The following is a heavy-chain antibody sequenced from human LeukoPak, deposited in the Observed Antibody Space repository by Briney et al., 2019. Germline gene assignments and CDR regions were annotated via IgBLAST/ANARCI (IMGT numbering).Heavy chain of an antibody. J-gene: IGHJ6*03. CDR3: ASRYCTGVNCFAASYMCMDV. V-gene: IGHV3-7*01. CDR2: IKQDGSEK. CDR1: GLTFSRYW. Sequence: GGSLRLSCAASGLTFSRYWMTWFRQAPGKGLEWVANIKQDGSEKYYVDSVKGRFTISRDNADRSLYLQMTSLRVEDAAVYFCASRYCTGVNCFAASYMCMDVWGKGTTVTVSS. D-gene: IGHD2-8*02.